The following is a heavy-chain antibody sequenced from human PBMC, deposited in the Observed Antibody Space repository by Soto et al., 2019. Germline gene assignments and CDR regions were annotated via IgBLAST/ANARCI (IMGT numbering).Heavy chain of an antibody. Sequence: QVQLVESGGGVVQPGRSLRLSCAASGFTFSSYAMHWVRQAPGKGLEWVAVISYDGSNKYYADSVKGRFTLSRDNSKNTLYLQMNSVRAEDTAVYYCAREGLVPSATPWFDYWGQGTLVTVSS. CDR1: GFTFSSYA. J-gene: IGHJ4*02. D-gene: IGHD2-2*02. CDR3: AREGLVPSATPWFDY. V-gene: IGHV3-30-3*01. CDR2: ISYDGSNK.